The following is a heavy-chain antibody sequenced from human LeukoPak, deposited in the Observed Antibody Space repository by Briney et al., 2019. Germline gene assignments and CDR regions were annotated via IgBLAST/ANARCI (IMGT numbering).Heavy chain of an antibody. J-gene: IGHJ5*02. CDR3: ARRPRGYSYGYGFSWFDP. V-gene: IGHV4-34*01. CDR2: INHSGST. Sequence: KASETLSLTCAVYGGSFSGYYWSWIRQPPGKGLEWIGEINHSGSTNYNPSLKSRVTISVDTSKNQFSLKLSSVTAADTAVYYCARRPRGYSYGYGFSWFDPWGQGTLVTVSS. CDR1: GGSFSGYY. D-gene: IGHD5-18*01.